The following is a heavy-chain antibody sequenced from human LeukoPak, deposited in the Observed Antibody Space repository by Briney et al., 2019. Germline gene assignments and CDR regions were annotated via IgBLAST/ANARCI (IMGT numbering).Heavy chain of an antibody. V-gene: IGHV3-23*01. CDR3: AKAAILEVVLGTFDY. D-gene: IGHD3-3*01. CDR2: ISSSGDST. CDR1: GFTFSSYA. Sequence: GGSLRLSCAASGFTFSSYAMSWVRQAPGKGLEWVAAISSSGDSTYYADSVKGRFTISRDNSKNTLYLQMNSLRAEDADVYYCAKAAILEVVLGTFDYWGQGTLVTVSS. J-gene: IGHJ4*02.